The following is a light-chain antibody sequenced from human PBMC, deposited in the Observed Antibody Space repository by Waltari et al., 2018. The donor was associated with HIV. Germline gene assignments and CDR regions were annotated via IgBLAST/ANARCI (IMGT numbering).Light chain of an antibody. CDR2: KAT. CDR1: QNVGAW. V-gene: IGKV1-5*03. Sequence: IHMSQSPRPLPASIGDRVNITCRASQNVGAWVAWYQQKPGEAPNLLIDKATNVEGGVPSRFSGSASGTDFTLTIDSLHPDDFATYYCHQYSDYLGSFGQGTKVEVK. CDR3: HQYSDYLGS. J-gene: IGKJ1*01.